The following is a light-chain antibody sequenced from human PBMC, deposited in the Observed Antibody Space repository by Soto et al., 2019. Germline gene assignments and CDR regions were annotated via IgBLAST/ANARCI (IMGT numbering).Light chain of an antibody. CDR1: SSDIGGYNY. CDR2: EVN. CDR3: SSYAGSSNSV. Sequence: QSALTQPPSASGSPGQSVTISCTGTSSDIGGYNYVSWYQQHPGKAPKLMIYEVNKRPSGVPDRFSGSKSGNTASLTVSGLQAEDEADYYCSSYAGSSNSVFGTGPKVTVL. J-gene: IGLJ1*01. V-gene: IGLV2-8*01.